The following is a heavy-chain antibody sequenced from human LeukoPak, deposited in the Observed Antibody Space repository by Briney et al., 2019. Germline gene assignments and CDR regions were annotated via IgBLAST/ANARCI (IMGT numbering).Heavy chain of an antibody. J-gene: IGHJ4*02. CDR1: GFTFSSYW. D-gene: IGHD4-17*01. CDR2: INSDGSST. Sequence: GGSLRLSCAASGFTFSSYWMHWVRQAPGKGLVWVSRINSDGSSTSYADSVKGRFTISRDNAKNTLYLQMNSLRAEDTAAYYCARVGWTYGCFDYWGQGTLVTVSS. V-gene: IGHV3-74*01. CDR3: ARVGWTYGCFDY.